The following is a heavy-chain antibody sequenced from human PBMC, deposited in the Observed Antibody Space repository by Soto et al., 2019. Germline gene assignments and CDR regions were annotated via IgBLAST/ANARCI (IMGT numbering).Heavy chain of an antibody. Sequence: SETLSLTCTVSGGSISSGDYYWSWIRQPPGRGLEWIGYIYYSGSTYYNPSLESRVIISVDTSKNQFSLKLSSVTAADTAVYYCDRENYYDSSGYSPAYFDCWGQGTLVTVSS. CDR2: IYYSGST. CDR1: GGSISSGDYY. V-gene: IGHV4-30-4*01. J-gene: IGHJ4*02. D-gene: IGHD3-22*01. CDR3: DRENYYDSSGYSPAYFDC.